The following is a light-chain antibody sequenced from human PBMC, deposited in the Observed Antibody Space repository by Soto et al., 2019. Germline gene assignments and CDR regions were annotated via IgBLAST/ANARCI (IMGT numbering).Light chain of an antibody. V-gene: IGKV3-20*01. CDR3: QHYGNSVWT. Sequence: EIVLTQSPGTLSLSPGERATLSCRASQSVSSTNLVWYQQKRGQPPRLLIYGASTRGTGIPDRFRGSGSGTDFTLTISRLEPEDFAVYFCQHYGNSVWTFGQGNKVEIK. CDR2: GAS. CDR1: QSVSSTN. J-gene: IGKJ1*01.